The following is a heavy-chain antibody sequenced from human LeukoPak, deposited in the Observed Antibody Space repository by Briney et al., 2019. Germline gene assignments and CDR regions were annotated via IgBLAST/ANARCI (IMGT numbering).Heavy chain of an antibody. CDR3: ARGRGGDYEH. CDR2: IHDSGST. J-gene: IGHJ4*02. CDR1: GGSISSYD. Sequence: PSETLSLTCTVSGGSISSYDWSWIRQPPGKGLEWIAYIHDSGSTDYNPSLKSRVTISVETSKNQFSLKLSSVTAADTAVYYCARGRGGDYEHWGQGTLVTVSS. V-gene: IGHV4-59*12. D-gene: IGHD2-21*02.